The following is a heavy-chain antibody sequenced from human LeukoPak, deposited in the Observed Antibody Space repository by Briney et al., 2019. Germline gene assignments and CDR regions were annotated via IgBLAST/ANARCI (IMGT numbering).Heavy chain of an antibody. CDR2: ISSSGSTI. V-gene: IGHV3-48*03. CDR3: ARDRSPYDSSRTDGD. CDR1: GFTFSSYE. D-gene: IGHD3-22*01. Sequence: GGSLRLSCAASGFTFSSYEMNWVRQAPGKGLEWVSYISSSGSTIYYADSVKGRFTISRDNAKNSLYLQMNSLRAEDTAVYYCARDRSPYDSSRTDGDWGQGTLVTVSS. J-gene: IGHJ4*02.